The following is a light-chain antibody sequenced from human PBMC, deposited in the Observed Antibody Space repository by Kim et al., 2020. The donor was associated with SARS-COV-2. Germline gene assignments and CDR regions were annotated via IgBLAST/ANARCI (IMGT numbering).Light chain of an antibody. Sequence: SYELTQPSSVSVSPGQTARITCSGDVLAKKYARWFQQKPGQAPVLVIYKDTERPSGIPERFTGSTSGTTVTLTISGAQVEDEADYYCYSAADNLRV. CDR3: YSAADNLRV. V-gene: IGLV3-27*01. CDR2: KDT. J-gene: IGLJ3*02. CDR1: VLAKKY.